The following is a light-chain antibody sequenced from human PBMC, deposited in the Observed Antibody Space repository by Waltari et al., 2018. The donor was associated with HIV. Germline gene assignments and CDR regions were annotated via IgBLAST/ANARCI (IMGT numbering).Light chain of an antibody. J-gene: IGLJ1*01. CDR3: SSYTSRVTYV. V-gene: IGLV2-14*03. CDR2: DVS. CDR1: SNDVGGSNY. Sequence: QSALTQPASVSGSPGQSITISCTGTSNDVGGSNYVSWHQQHPGEAPKLIIPDVSDRPSGISNRFSGSKSGNTASLTISGLQTEDEADYYCSSYTSRVTYVFGTGTRVTVL.